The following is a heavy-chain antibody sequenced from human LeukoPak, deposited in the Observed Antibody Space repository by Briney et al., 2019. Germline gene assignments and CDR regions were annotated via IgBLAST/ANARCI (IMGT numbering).Heavy chain of an antibody. Sequence: GSLRLSCAASGFTFSSYAMHWVRQAPGKGLEWVAVISYDGSNKYYADSVKGRFTISRDNSKNTLYLQMNSLRAEDTAVYYCARGIAVAGTDYWGQGTLVTVSS. J-gene: IGHJ4*02. CDR3: ARGIAVAGTDY. CDR1: GFTFSSYA. CDR2: ISYDGSNK. D-gene: IGHD6-19*01. V-gene: IGHV3-30-3*01.